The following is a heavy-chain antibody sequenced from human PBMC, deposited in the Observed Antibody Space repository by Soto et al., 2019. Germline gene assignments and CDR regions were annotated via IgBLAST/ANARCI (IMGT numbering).Heavy chain of an antibody. D-gene: IGHD3-10*01. V-gene: IGHV1-18*01. Sequence: QVRLVQSGAEVRKPGASVKVSCKASGYTFTSHGISWVRQAPGQGLEWMGWISSVTGGTNNAQNLQGRATMTIDTATTTAYMELRSLTSDDTAVYYCARDISYGAGPAYGYWGQGTLVTVSS. J-gene: IGHJ4*02. CDR3: ARDISYGAGPAYGY. CDR2: ISSVTGGT. CDR1: GYTFTSHG.